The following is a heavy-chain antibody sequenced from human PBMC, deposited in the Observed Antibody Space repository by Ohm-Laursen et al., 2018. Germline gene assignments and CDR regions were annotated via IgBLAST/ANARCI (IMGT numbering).Heavy chain of an antibody. J-gene: IGHJ4*02. CDR2: IYAGGST. V-gene: IGHV3-53*01. CDR1: GFIVSNNY. Sequence: SLRLSCAASGFIVSNNYMSWVRQAPGKGLEWVSLIYAGGSTHYADSVKGRFTISRDTSKNTLYLQMNSLRAEDTAVYYCAKDMGVGAATYFDSWGQGTLVTVSS. CDR3: AKDMGVGAATYFDS. D-gene: IGHD1-26*01.